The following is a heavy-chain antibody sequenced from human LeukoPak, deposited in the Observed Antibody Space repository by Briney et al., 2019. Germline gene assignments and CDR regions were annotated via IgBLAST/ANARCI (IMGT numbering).Heavy chain of an antibody. CDR2: INPNSGAT. D-gene: IGHD3-10*01. CDR3: ATVSGRFSPIDY. CDR1: GYTFTDYY. V-gene: IGHV1-2*02. J-gene: IGHJ4*02. Sequence: GASVKVSCKASGYTFTDYYIHWVRQAPGQGLEWMGWINPNSGATNYAQKFQGRVTMTRDTSISTAYMELSTLRSDDTAVYYCATVSGRFSPIDYWGQGALVTVSS.